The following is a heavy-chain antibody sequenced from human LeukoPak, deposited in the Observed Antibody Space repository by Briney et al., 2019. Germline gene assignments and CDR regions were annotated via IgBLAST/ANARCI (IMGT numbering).Heavy chain of an antibody. J-gene: IGHJ6*02. CDR2: IRFDGDFK. CDR3: ARSVYGSGSYLDV. Sequence: QPGRSLRLSCAASGFSFSSYGMHWVRQAPGKGLEWVSSIRFDGDFKHYGDSVKGRVAISRNNAENKVFLQMNNLRGEDTGVYFCARSVYGSGSYLDVWGQGTTVIVSS. V-gene: IGHV3-33*03. D-gene: IGHD3-10*01. CDR1: GFSFSSYG.